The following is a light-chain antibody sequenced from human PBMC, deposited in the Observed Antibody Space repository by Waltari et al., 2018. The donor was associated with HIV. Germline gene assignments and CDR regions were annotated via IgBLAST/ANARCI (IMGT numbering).Light chain of an antibody. V-gene: IGLV2-14*01. CDR2: EVT. Sequence: QSVLTQPASVSGSPGQSLTISCTGPNRDVGHYEYVSWYQQPPGKAPKLLIYEVTHRPSGISSRFSGSKSGNTASMTISGLQAEDEADYYCSSYSASTAILFGGGTKVTVL. CDR1: NRDVGHYEY. J-gene: IGLJ3*02. CDR3: SSYSASTAIL.